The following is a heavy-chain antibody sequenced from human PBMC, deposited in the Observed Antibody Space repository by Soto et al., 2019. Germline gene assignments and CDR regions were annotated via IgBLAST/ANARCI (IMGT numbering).Heavy chain of an antibody. CDR1: GGTFSNYA. J-gene: IGHJ6*02. CDR3: ARELKSYSDTSGYLRKDYYYAMDV. CDR2: IIPVFGSA. V-gene: IGHV1-69*12. Sequence: QVQLVQSGAEVKKPGSSVKVSCKASGGTFSNYAISWVRQAPGQGLEWMGGIIPVFGSANYAQKIQGRVTITADESTSTAYMELSSLRSEDTAAYYCARELKSYSDTSGYLRKDYYYAMDVWGQGTTVTVSS. D-gene: IGHD3-22*01.